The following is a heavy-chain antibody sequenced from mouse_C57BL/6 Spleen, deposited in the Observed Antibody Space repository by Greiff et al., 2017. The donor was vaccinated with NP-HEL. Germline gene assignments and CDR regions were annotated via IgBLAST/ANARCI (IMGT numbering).Heavy chain of an antibody. V-gene: IGHV5-4*01. J-gene: IGHJ4*01. CDR1: GFTFSSYA. CDR2: ISDGGSYT. CDR3: AREVGDYYAMDY. Sequence: DVKLVESGGGLVKPGGSLKLSCAASGFTFSSYAMSWVRQTPDKRLEWVATISDGGSYTYYPANVKGRFTISRDNAKNNLDLQMSNLKSEDTAMYYCAREVGDYYAMDYWGQGTSVTVSS. D-gene: IGHD3-1*01.